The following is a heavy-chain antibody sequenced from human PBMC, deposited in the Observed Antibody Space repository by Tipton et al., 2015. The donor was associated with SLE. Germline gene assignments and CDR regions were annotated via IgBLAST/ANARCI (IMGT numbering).Heavy chain of an antibody. CDR3: SRLTGAPHFDY. CDR1: GGSFSGYY. D-gene: IGHD7-27*01. J-gene: IGHJ4*02. V-gene: IGHV4-34*01. CDR2: INHSGST. Sequence: TLSLTCAVYGGSFSGYYWSWIRQPPGKGLEWIGEINHSGSTYYNPSLKSRVTISVDTSKNQFSLKLSSVTAADTAVYYCSRLTGAPHFDYWGRGTLVTVSS.